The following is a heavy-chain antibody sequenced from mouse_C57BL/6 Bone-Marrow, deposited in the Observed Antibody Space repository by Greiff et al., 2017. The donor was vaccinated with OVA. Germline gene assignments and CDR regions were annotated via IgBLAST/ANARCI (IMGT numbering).Heavy chain of an antibody. CDR2: IWWDDDK. V-gene: IGHV8-8*01. D-gene: IGHD2-3*01. J-gene: IGHJ2*01. Sequence: QVTLKVSGPGILQPSPTLSLTCSFSGFSLSTFGMGVVWLRQPPGKGLVWLAHIWWDDDKYYNPALKSRLTISKDTSKNKVVLKNANVDTAETATDYCARIDDGYYPYYWGQGTTLTVSS. CDR3: ARIDDGYYPYY. CDR1: GFSLSTFGMG.